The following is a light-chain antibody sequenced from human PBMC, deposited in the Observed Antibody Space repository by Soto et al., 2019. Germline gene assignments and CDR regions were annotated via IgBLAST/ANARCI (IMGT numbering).Light chain of an antibody. V-gene: IGKV1-39*01. Sequence: DIQMTQSPSSLSASVRDTVTITCRASQSISVHLNWYQQKRGEVPKLLIYAASNLHSGVPSRFSGSGSETDFALTISSLQPEDFATYYCQQSYIPPYTFGQGTRLEIK. CDR1: QSISVH. J-gene: IGKJ2*01. CDR2: AAS. CDR3: QQSYIPPYT.